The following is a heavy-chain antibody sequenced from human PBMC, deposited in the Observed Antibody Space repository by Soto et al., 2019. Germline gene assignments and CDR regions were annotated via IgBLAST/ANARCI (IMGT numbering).Heavy chain of an antibody. D-gene: IGHD3-10*01. CDR3: ARATMVRGVINYYYYMDV. Sequence: QVQLQESGPGLVKPSGTLSLTCAVSSGSISSSNWWGWVRQPPGKGLEWIGEIYHSGSTNYNPSLKSRVTISVDKSKNQFSLKLSSVTAADTAVYYCARATMVRGVINYYYYMDVWGKGTTVTVCS. V-gene: IGHV4-4*02. CDR2: IYHSGST. J-gene: IGHJ6*03. CDR1: SGSISSSNW.